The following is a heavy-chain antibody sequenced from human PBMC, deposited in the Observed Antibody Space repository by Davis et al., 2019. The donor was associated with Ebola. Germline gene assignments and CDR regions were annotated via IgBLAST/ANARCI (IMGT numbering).Heavy chain of an antibody. J-gene: IGHJ4*02. V-gene: IGHV3-23*01. CDR2: ISGSGGST. Sequence: GESLKISCAASGFTYSSYAMSWVRQAPGKGLEWVSAISGSGGSTYYADSVKGRFTISRDNAKKSLYLQMNNLRAEDRAVYYCAKEVWGERFADYWGQGTLVTVSS. CDR1: GFTYSSYA. CDR3: AKEVWGERFADY. D-gene: IGHD7-27*01.